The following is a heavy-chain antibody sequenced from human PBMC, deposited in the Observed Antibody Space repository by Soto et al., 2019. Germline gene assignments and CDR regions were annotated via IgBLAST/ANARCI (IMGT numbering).Heavy chain of an antibody. Sequence: EVQLVESGGGLVKPGGSLRLSCAASGFTFSSYSMNWVRQAPGKGLEWVSSISSSSSYIYYADSVKGRFTISRDNAKNSLYLQMNSLRAEDTAVYYCARAPNLYGGNLDVWGQGTTVTVSS. CDR3: ARAPNLYGGNLDV. V-gene: IGHV3-21*01. CDR1: GFTFSSYS. J-gene: IGHJ6*02. D-gene: IGHD4-17*01. CDR2: ISSSSSYI.